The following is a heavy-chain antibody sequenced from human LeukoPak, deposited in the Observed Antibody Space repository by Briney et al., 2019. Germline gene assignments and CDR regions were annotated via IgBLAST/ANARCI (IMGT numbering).Heavy chain of an antibody. Sequence: GGSLRLSCAASGFTFSSYSMNWVRQAPGKGLEWVSSISSSSSYIYYADPVKGRFTISRDNAKNSLYLQMNSLRAEDTAVYYCAGDLRNYYGSGSLWGQGTLVTVSS. D-gene: IGHD3-10*01. CDR3: AGDLRNYYGSGSL. J-gene: IGHJ4*02. CDR2: ISSSSSYI. V-gene: IGHV3-21*01. CDR1: GFTFSSYS.